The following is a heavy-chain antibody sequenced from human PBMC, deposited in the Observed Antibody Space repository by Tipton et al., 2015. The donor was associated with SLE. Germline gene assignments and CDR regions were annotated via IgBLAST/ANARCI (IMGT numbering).Heavy chain of an antibody. Sequence: TLSLTCTVSGGSISSSSYYWGWIRQSPGKGLEWIGSIYYSGSTYYNPSLKSRVTISVDTSKNQFSLKLSSVTAADTAVYYCASLRFLEWLSLYYFDYWGQGTLVTVSS. J-gene: IGHJ4*02. V-gene: IGHV4-39*01. CDR1: GGSISSSSYY. CDR3: ASLRFLEWLSLYYFDY. CDR2: IYYSGST. D-gene: IGHD3-3*01.